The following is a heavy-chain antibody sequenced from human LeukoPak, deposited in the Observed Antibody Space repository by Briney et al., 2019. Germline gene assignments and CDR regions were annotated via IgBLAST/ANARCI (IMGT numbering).Heavy chain of an antibody. CDR3: AKSRDFWAYGMDV. CDR1: GLTFSSYA. D-gene: IGHD3-3*01. V-gene: IGHV3-23*01. CDR2: ISGSGGSI. Sequence: GGSLRLSCAASGLTFSSYAMSWVRQAPGKGLEWVSTISGSGGSIWYADSVKGRFTISRDNSNNTLYLQMNSLRAEDTAVYYCAKSRDFWAYGMDVWGQGTTVTVSS. J-gene: IGHJ6*02.